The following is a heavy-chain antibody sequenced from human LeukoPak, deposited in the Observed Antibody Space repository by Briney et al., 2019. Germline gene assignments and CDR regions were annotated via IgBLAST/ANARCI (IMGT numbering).Heavy chain of an antibody. Sequence: SETLSLTCAVYGGSFSGYYWSWIRQPPGKGLEWIGEINHSGSTNYNPSLKSRVTISVDTSKNQFSLKLSSVTAADTAVYYCAREYHHLLRFLDSAIYYYYYGMDVWGQGTTVTVSS. CDR3: AREYHHLLRFLDSAIYYYYYGMDV. CDR2: INHSGST. V-gene: IGHV4-34*01. D-gene: IGHD3-3*01. CDR1: GGSFSGYY. J-gene: IGHJ6*02.